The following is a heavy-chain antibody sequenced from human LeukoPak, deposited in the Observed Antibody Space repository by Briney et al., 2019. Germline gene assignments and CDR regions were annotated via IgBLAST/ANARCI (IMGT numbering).Heavy chain of an antibody. CDR1: GGSISSYY. V-gene: IGHV4-4*07. CDR2: IYTSGST. CDR3: ARDIYYDSSGDAFDI. Sequence: SETLSLTCTVSGGSISSYYWSWIRQPAGKGLEWIGRIYTSGSTNYNPSLKSRVTISVDKSKNQFSLKLSSVTAADTAVYYCARDIYYDSSGDAFDIWGQGTMVTVSS. J-gene: IGHJ3*02. D-gene: IGHD3-22*01.